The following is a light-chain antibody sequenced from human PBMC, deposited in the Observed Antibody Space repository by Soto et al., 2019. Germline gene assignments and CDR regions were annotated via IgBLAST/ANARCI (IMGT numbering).Light chain of an antibody. CDR1: SSDVGGYNY. CDR2: EVS. J-gene: IGLJ1*01. Sequence: QSVLTQPASVSGSPGQSITISCTGTSSDVGGYNYVSWYQQHPGKAPKLMIYEVSNRPSGVSYRFSASKSGNTASLTISGLQAVDEADYYCSSFTSSNTQVFGTGTKVTVL. CDR3: SSFTSSNTQV. V-gene: IGLV2-14*01.